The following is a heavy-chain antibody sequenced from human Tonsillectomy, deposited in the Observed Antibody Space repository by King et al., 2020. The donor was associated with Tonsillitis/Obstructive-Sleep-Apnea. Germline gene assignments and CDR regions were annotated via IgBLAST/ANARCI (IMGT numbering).Heavy chain of an antibody. Sequence: VQLVESGGGLVQPGGSLRLSCAASGCTFSSYTIAWVRQAPGKGLEWVSGSRGTSRTYYADSVKGRVTIPRDNSKNTLFLQMNSLTAEDTAVYYCAKTDGGDYFYMDVWGKGTTVTVSS. V-gene: IGHV3-23*04. CDR2: SRGTSRT. CDR1: GCTFSSYT. J-gene: IGHJ6*03. D-gene: IGHD3-16*01. CDR3: AKTDGGDYFYMDV.